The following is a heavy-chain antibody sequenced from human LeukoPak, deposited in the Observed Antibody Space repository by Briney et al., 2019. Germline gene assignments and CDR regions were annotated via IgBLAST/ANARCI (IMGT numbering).Heavy chain of an antibody. CDR1: GGSFSGYY. J-gene: IGHJ3*02. V-gene: IGHV4-34*01. CDR3: ARDADWAYDAFDI. CDR2: INHSGST. Sequence: SETLSLTCAVYGGSFSGYYWSWIRQPPGKGLEWIGEINHSGSTNYNPSLKSRVTISVDTSKNQFSLHLNSVTPEDTAVYYCARDADWAYDAFDIWGQGTMVTVSS. D-gene: IGHD3-9*01.